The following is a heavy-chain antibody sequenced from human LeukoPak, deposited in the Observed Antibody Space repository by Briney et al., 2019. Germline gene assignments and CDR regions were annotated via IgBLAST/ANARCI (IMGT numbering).Heavy chain of an antibody. CDR1: GFTFSSYD. CDR2: IGTAGDT. D-gene: IGHD4-17*01. V-gene: IGHV3-13*01. CDR3: ARGRYGDHFDY. J-gene: IGHJ4*02. Sequence: GGSVRLSCAASGFTFSSYDMHWVRQATGKGLEWVSAIGTAGDTYYPGSVKGRFTISRENAKNSLYLQMNSLRAGDTAVYYCARGRYGDHFDYWGQGTLVTVSS.